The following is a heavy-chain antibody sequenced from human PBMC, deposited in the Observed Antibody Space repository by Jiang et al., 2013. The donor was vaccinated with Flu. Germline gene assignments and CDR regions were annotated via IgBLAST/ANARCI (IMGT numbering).Heavy chain of an antibody. CDR3: TREIVTSGRVPIADNAFDL. CDR2: INPDGTTT. D-gene: IGHD2/OR15-2a*01. V-gene: IGHV3-74*01. J-gene: IGHJ3*01. Sequence: PGGSLRLSCAAREFTFGGYWMHWVRQRPGKGLVWVSRINPDGTTTNYADSVKGRFTVSRDNARNTVFLQMNSLTSEDTGVYYCTREIVTSGRVPIADNAFDLWGPGTMVTVSS. CDR1: EFTFGGYW.